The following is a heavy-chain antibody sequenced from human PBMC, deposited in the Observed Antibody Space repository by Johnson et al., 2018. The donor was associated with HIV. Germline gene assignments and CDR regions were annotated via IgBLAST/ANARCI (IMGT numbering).Heavy chain of an antibody. CDR3: AKESKWESRTPHAFDI. CDR2: ISWNSGSI. Sequence: EVQLVESGGGVVQPGRSLRLSCAASGFTFDDYAMHWVRQAPGKGLEWVSGISWNSGSIGYADSVKGLFTISRDNAKNSLYLQMKSLRAEDTAVYYCAKESKWESRTPHAFDIWGQGTMVTVSS. D-gene: IGHD1-26*01. CDR1: GFTFDDYA. V-gene: IGHV3-9*01. J-gene: IGHJ3*02.